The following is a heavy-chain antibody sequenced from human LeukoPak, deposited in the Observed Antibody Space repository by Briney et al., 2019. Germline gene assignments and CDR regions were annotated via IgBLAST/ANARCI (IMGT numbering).Heavy chain of an antibody. J-gene: IGHJ3*02. CDR1: GGSFSGYY. Sequence: SETLSLTCAVYGGSFSGYYWSWIRQPPGKGLEWIGEINHSGSTNYNPSLKSRVTISVDTSKNQFSLKLSSVTAADTAVYYCARGQQLWFGELYAFDIWGQGTMVTVSS. CDR3: ARGQQLWFGELYAFDI. CDR2: INHSGST. V-gene: IGHV4-34*01. D-gene: IGHD3-10*01.